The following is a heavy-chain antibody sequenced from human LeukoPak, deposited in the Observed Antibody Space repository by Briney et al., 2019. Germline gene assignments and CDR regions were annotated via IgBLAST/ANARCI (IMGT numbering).Heavy chain of an antibody. Sequence: PGGSLRLSCAASGFTFSSYAMSWVRQAPGKGLEWVSVISGSGGSTYYADSVKGRFTISRDNSKNTLYVQMNSLRAEDTAVYYCAKDLLRTYDSSGYYYAYDYWGQGTLVTVSS. CDR3: AKDLLRTYDSSGYYYAYDY. CDR2: ISGSGGST. J-gene: IGHJ4*02. CDR1: GFTFSSYA. V-gene: IGHV3-23*01. D-gene: IGHD3-22*01.